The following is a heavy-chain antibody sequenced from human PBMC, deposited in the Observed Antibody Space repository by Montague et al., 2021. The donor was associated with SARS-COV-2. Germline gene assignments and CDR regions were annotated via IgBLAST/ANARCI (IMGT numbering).Heavy chain of an antibody. D-gene: IGHD5-12*01. CDR1: GFIVGDYA. V-gene: IGHV3-9*01. J-gene: IGHJ4*02. CDR2: IRWDRGDR. CDR3: GKASASNARWMQSPIDY. Sequence: SLRLSCAASGFIVGDYAMHWVRQRPGKGLEWVSSIRWDRGDRSYAASVKGRFSISRDDAKNSLYLQMDSLRPEDTALYYCGKASASNARWMQSPIDYWGQRTPVIVSS.